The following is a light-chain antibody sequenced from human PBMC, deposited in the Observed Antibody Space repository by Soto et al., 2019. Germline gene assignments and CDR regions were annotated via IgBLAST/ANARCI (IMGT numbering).Light chain of an antibody. CDR1: QPISSW. V-gene: IGKV1-5*01. CDR2: DAS. CDR3: QQYNSYSVT. Sequence: DIQLTQSPPTLSASVGDRVTITCRASQPISSWLAWYHQKPGKAPNLLIFDASNLESGVPSRFSGSGSGTEFTLTISSLQPDDFATYYCQQYNSYSVTFGQGTRLEIK. J-gene: IGKJ5*01.